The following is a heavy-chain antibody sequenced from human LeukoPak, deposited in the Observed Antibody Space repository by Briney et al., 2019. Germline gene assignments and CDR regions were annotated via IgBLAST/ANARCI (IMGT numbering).Heavy chain of an antibody. CDR2: NNPSGGST. D-gene: IGHD3-22*01. Sequence: ASVKVSCKASGYTFTSYYMHWVRQAPGQGLEWMGINNPSGGSTSYAQKFQGRVTMTRDTSTSTVYMELSSLRSEDTAVYYCARATPYYYDSSGYYNIDYWGQGTLVTVSS. CDR1: GYTFTSYY. CDR3: ARATPYYYDSSGYYNIDY. V-gene: IGHV1-46*01. J-gene: IGHJ4*02.